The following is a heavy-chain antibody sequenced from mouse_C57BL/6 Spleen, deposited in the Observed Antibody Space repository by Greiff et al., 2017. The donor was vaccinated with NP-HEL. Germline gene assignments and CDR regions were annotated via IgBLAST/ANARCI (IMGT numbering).Heavy chain of an antibody. J-gene: IGHJ1*03. CDR3: VGNFLVLNWYFDV. CDR1: GYTFTSYW. CDR2: IYPGSGST. Sequence: QVQLQQPGAELVKPGASVKMSCKASGYTFTSYWITWVKQRPGQGLEWIGDIYPGSGSTNYNEKFKSKAKLTVDTSSRTAYLQLSSLTSEDSAVYYCVGNFLVLNWYFDVWGTGTTVTVSS. D-gene: IGHD2-1*01. V-gene: IGHV1-55*01.